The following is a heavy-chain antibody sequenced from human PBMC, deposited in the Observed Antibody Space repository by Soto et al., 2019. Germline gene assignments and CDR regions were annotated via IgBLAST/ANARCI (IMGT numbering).Heavy chain of an antibody. CDR3: AKGKGNYGSVSDL. J-gene: IGHJ3*01. V-gene: IGHV3-23*01. CDR2: ISNSGGSV. D-gene: IGHD1-7*01. CDR1: GFTFSSFA. Sequence: EVQLLESGGGLVQPGGSLRLSCAASGFTFSSFAMSWVRQAPGKGREWVSGISNSGGSVNYADSVKGQFTISRDNSKNTLSMEMNSLRAEDTALYYCAKGKGNYGSVSDLWGQGTMVTVSA.